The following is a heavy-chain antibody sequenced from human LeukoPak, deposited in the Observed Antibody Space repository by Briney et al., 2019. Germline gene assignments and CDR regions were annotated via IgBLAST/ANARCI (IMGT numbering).Heavy chain of an antibody. CDR2: ISSSSSYI. J-gene: IGHJ6*03. Sequence: GGSLTLSCAASGFTFSSYSMNWVRQAPGKGREWVSSISSSSSYIYYAASVRGRFTISSDNDKNSLYMQMNRLRAEDTAVYYCARGSTGYYYYYYMDVWGKGTTVTVSS. CDR1: GFTFSSYS. CDR3: ARGSTGYYYYYYMDV. V-gene: IGHV3-21*01.